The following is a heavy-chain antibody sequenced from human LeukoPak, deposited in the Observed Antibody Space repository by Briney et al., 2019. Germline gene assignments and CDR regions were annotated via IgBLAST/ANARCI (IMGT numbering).Heavy chain of an antibody. CDR2: VYNSGTI. CDR3: GRHRDYGDRNIDY. J-gene: IGHJ4*02. Sequence: KPSETLSLTCTVSGGSIRSYSLSWLRQPPGKGLEWVGYVYNSGTINYNPSLKSRVTMSVGTSKNQFSLRLRSVTAADTAVYYCGRHRDYGDRNIDYWGQGTLVTVSS. D-gene: IGHD4-17*01. CDR1: GGSIRSYS. V-gene: IGHV4-59*08.